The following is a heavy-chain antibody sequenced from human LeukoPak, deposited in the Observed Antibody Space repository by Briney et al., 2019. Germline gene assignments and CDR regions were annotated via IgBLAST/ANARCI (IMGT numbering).Heavy chain of an antibody. J-gene: IGHJ1*01. CDR2: ISYDGSNK. CDR3: ARAYCGGDCYSGLWNFQH. Sequence: PGRSLRLSCAASGSTFSSYAMHWVRQAPGKGLEWVAVISYDGSNKYYADSVKGRFTISRDNSKNTLYLQMNSLRAEDTAVYYCARAYCGGDCYSGLWNFQHWGQGTLVTVSS. CDR1: GSTFSSYA. D-gene: IGHD2-21*02. V-gene: IGHV3-30-3*01.